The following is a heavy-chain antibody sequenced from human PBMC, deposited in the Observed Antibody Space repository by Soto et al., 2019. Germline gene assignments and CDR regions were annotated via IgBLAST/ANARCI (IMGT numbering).Heavy chain of an antibody. CDR2: IYYSGTT. Sequence: QLQLQESGPGLVKPSQTLSLTCTVSGGSINTGGCYWSWIRQQPGRGLEWIGYIYYSGTTNYNPSLESRLTVSLDPSKHQFSLKVFSVTAADTAVYYCARETVRGKDSEAFEIWGQGTMVTVSS. J-gene: IGHJ3*02. V-gene: IGHV4-31*03. CDR3: ARETVRGKDSEAFEI. CDR1: GGSINTGGCY. D-gene: IGHD2-21*01.